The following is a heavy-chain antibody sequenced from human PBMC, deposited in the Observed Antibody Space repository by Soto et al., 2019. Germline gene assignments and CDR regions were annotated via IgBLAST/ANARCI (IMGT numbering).Heavy chain of an antibody. V-gene: IGHV1-18*01. Sequence: GASVKVSCKASGYTFTRYGIIWVRQAPGQGLEWMGWISAYNGNKKYAQKFQGRVTMTRNTSISTAYMELSSLRSEDTAVYYCARAQSVVGAPYYYYYGMDVWGQGTTVTVSS. CDR3: ARAQSVVGAPYYYYYGMDV. CDR2: ISAYNGNK. J-gene: IGHJ6*02. D-gene: IGHD1-26*01. CDR1: GYTFTRYG.